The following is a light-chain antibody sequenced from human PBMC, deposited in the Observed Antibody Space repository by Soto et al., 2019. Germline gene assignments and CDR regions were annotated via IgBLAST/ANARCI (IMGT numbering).Light chain of an antibody. CDR3: QHYNSYSEA. CDR2: KAS. Sequence: DIQMTQSPSTLSASEGDRVTISCRASQSVSIWLAWYQQKPGKAPKLLIYKASTLKSGVPSRFSGSGSGTEFTLTISSLQPDDFATYYCQHYNSYSEAFGQGTKVDI. CDR1: QSVSIW. J-gene: IGKJ1*01. V-gene: IGKV1-5*03.